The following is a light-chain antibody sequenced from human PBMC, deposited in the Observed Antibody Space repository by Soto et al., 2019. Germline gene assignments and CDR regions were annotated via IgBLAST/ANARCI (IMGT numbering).Light chain of an antibody. V-gene: IGLV2-23*01. Sequence: QSVLTQPASVSGSPGQSITISCTGTSSDVGSYNLVSWYQQHPGKAPKLMIYEGSKRPSGVSNRFSGSKSGNTASLTISGLQAEDEADYYCCSYAGSSTSPYVCGTGTKVTVL. CDR2: EGS. CDR1: SSDVGSYNL. J-gene: IGLJ1*01. CDR3: CSYAGSSTSPYV.